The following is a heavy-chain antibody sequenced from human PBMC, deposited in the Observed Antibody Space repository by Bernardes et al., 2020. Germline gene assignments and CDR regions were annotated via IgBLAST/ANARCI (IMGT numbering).Heavy chain of an antibody. J-gene: IGHJ3*02. V-gene: IGHV3-23*01. CDR3: AKDFGPSLQLGAFDI. D-gene: IGHD3-3*01. Sequence: GWSLRLSCAASGFTFSRSAMNLVRQAPVKGLECVATLRGSVATNFYADSVKGRFIISRDNSKKTVFLQMDGLRGEDTAVYFCAKDFGPSLQLGAFDIWGQGTLVTVSS. CDR2: LRGSVATN. CDR1: GFTFSRSA.